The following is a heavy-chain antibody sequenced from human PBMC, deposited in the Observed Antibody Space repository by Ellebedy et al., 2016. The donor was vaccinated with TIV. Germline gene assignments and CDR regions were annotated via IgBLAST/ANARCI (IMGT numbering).Heavy chain of an antibody. J-gene: IGHJ6*02. CDR3: ARDARYNWNYDFYYYGMDV. D-gene: IGHD1-7*01. Sequence: MPGGSLRLSCTVSDYSISSGYFWGWIRQPPGKGREWIGSIHHSGTNYYNPSLKSRLTISVDTSKNQFSLRLSSVTAADTAVYYCARDARYNWNYDFYYYGMDVWGQGTTVTVSS. CDR2: IHHSGTN. CDR1: DYSISSGYF. V-gene: IGHV4-38-2*02.